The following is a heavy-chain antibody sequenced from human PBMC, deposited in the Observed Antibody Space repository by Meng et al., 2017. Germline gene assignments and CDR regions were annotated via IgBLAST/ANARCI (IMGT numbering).Heavy chain of an antibody. CDR3: ARAGIAVAGPDY. J-gene: IGHJ4*02. V-gene: IGHV1-18*01. D-gene: IGHD6-19*01. Sequence: QVHLVQCGAEGMKRGASLKVSCKASGYTFTSYGISWVRKAPGQGLEWMGWISAYNGNTNYAQKLQGRGTMTTDTSTSTAYMELRSLRSDDTAVYYCARAGIAVAGPDYWGQGTLVTVSS. CDR2: ISAYNGNT. CDR1: GYTFTSYG.